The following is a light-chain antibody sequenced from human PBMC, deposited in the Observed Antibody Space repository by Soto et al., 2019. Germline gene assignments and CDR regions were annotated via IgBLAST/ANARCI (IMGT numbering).Light chain of an antibody. CDR2: DAS. V-gene: IGKV1-5*01. Sequence: DIQLTQSPSTLSASVGDRVSISCRASQRVNTCLAWYQQKTGKAPTLLIYDASSLQSGVPTRFRGSGSGTEFTLTISRLQPDDFATYYCQQYNSYPWTFGQGTKVDFK. J-gene: IGKJ1*01. CDR1: QRVNTC. CDR3: QQYNSYPWT.